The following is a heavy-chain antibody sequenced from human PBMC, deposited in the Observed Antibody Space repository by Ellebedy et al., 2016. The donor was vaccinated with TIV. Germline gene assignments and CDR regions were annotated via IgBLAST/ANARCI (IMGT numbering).Heavy chain of an antibody. Sequence: PGGSLRLSCAASGFTFSSYAMSWVRQAPGKGLGWVSAISGSGGSTYYADSVKGRFTISRDNSKNTLYLQMNSLRAEDTAVYYCAGTSGAAAGYYYYGMDVWGQGTTVTVSS. V-gene: IGHV3-23*01. D-gene: IGHD6-13*01. CDR2: ISGSGGST. CDR1: GFTFSSYA. CDR3: AGTSGAAAGYYYYGMDV. J-gene: IGHJ6*02.